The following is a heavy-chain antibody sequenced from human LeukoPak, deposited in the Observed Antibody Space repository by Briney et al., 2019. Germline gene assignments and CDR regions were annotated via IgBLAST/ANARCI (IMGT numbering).Heavy chain of an antibody. CDR1: GFTVSSNY. V-gene: IGHV3-66*01. CDR3: AKDVSDWRGQYGMDV. Sequence: PGGSLRLSCAASGFTVSSNYMSWVRQAPGKGLEWVSVIYSGGSTYYADSVKGRFTISRDNSKNTLYLQMNSLRSEDTAVYYCAKDVSDWRGQYGMDVWGQGTTVTVSS. D-gene: IGHD6-19*01. J-gene: IGHJ6*02. CDR2: IYSGGST.